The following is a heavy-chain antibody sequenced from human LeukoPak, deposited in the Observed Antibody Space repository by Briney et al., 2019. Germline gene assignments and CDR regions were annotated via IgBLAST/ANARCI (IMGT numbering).Heavy chain of an antibody. CDR2: ISYDGSNK. J-gene: IGHJ5*02. CDR3: ARDPTGYPNWFDA. D-gene: IGHD1-1*01. Sequence: GGSLRLSCAASGFTFSSYAMHWVRQAPGKGLEWVAVISYDGSNKYYADSVKGRFTISRDNSKNTLYLQMNSLRAEDTAVYYCARDPTGYPNWFDAWGRGTLVTVSS. CDR1: GFTFSSYA. V-gene: IGHV3-30-3*01.